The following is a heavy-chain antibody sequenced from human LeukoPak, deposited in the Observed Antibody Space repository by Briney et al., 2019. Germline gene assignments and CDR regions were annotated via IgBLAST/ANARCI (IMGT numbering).Heavy chain of an antibody. CDR1: GGSASSSSYF. CDR3: ASKSTDHGELRFDY. Sequence: SETLSLTCTVSGGSASSSSYFWSWIRQPPGKGLEWIGYIYYTGTTNYNPSLKSRVTISVDTSKNQFSLKVSSVTAADTGVYYCASKSTDHGELRFDYWGQGTLVTVSS. D-gene: IGHD4-17*01. J-gene: IGHJ4*02. CDR2: IYYTGTT. V-gene: IGHV4-61*01.